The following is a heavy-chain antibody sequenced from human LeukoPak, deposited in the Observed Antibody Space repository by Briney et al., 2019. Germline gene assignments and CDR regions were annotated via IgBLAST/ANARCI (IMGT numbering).Heavy chain of an antibody. D-gene: IGHD6-13*01. V-gene: IGHV3-15*01. J-gene: IGHJ4*02. CDR2: MKSRGSGGTT. Sequence: PGGSLRLSCEGSGFTFSDAWMNWVRQAPGKGLEWVGRMKSRGSGGTTDYAAPVKGRFTISRDDSKNTLFLQMSSLQAEDTAVYYCARDPYSSSWYYFDYWGQGTLVTVSS. CDR3: ARDPYSSSWYYFDY. CDR1: GFTFSDAW.